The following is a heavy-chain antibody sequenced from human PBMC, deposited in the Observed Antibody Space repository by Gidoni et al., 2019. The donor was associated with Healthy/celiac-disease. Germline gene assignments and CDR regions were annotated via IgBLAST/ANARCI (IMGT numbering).Heavy chain of an antibody. J-gene: IGHJ4*02. CDR2: INSDGSST. CDR1: GFTFSSYW. CDR3: ASLQLLYSYGFSEDY. D-gene: IGHD5-18*01. Sequence: EVQLVESGGGLVQPGGSLRLSCAASGFTFSSYWMHWVRQAPGKGLVWVSRINSDGSSTSYADSVKGRFTISRDNAKNTLYLQMNSLRAEDTAVYYCASLQLLYSYGFSEDYWGQGTLVTVSS. V-gene: IGHV3-74*01.